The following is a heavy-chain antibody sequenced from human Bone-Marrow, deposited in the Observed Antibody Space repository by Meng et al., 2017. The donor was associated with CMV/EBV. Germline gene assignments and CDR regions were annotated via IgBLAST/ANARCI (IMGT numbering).Heavy chain of an antibody. D-gene: IGHD3-10*01. J-gene: IGHJ3*02. Sequence: ASVKVSCKASGYTFTGNDITWMRQAPGQGLDWMGWINLKRGGTNSAQKFQGRVTMTRDTSISTAYMDLSRLKSDDTAVYYCARNIGFGELFYDAFDIWGQGTMVTVSS. V-gene: IGHV1-2*02. CDR1: GYTFTGND. CDR2: INLKRGGT. CDR3: ARNIGFGELFYDAFDI.